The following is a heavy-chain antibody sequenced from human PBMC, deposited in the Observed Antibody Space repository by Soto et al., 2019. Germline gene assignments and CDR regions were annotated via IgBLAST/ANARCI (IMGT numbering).Heavy chain of an antibody. CDR1: GFTFRSYL. V-gene: IGHV3-21*01. D-gene: IGHD6-6*01. CDR3: ARDQLGSSSVPYYYYYGMDV. CDR2: IRSSSSYI. J-gene: IGHJ6*02. Sequence: GGSPRRSLAAPGFTFRSYLMNSVRQAQGKGPACASSIRSSSSYIYYADSVKGRFNISRDNAKNSLYLQMNSLRAEDTAVHYCARDQLGSSSVPYYYYYGMDVWAQGTTVTVSS.